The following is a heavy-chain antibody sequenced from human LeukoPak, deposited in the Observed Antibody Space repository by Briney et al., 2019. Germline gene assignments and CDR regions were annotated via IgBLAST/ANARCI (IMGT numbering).Heavy chain of an antibody. CDR3: ARVLRGGNSGYAFDI. D-gene: IGHD4-23*01. J-gene: IGHJ3*02. Sequence: PSETLSLTCTVSGGSISSYYWSWIRQPPGKGLEWIGYIYYSGSTNYKPSLKSRVTISVDTSKNQFSLKLSSVTAADTAVFYCARVLRGGNSGYAFDIWGQGTMVTVSS. CDR2: IYYSGST. V-gene: IGHV4-59*01. CDR1: GGSISSYY.